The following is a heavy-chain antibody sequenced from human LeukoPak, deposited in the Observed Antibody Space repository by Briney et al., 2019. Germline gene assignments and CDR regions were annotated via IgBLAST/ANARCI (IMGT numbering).Heavy chain of an antibody. CDR1: GGSISSYY. CDR3: ARAEVLWFGKDYFDY. V-gene: IGHV4-59*12. CDR2: IYYSGST. D-gene: IGHD3-10*01. J-gene: IGHJ4*02. Sequence: PSETLSLTCTVSGGSISSYYWSWIRQPPGKGLEWIGYIYYSGSTNYNPSLKSRVTISVDTSKNQFSLKLSSVTAADTAVYYCARAEVLWFGKDYFDYWGQGTLVTVSS.